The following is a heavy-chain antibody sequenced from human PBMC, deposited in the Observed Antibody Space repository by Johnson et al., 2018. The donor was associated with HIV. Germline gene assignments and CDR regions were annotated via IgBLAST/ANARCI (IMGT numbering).Heavy chain of an antibody. CDR1: GFTFSSYA. CDR3: ARAGSSSSGPRAFDI. V-gene: IGHV3-30*04. Sequence: QVQLVESGGGVVQPGRSLRLSCAASGFTFSSYAMHWVRQAPGKGLEWVAVISYDGSNKYYADSVKGQFTISRDNSKNTLYLQMNSLRAEDTAVYYCARAGSSSSGPRAFDIWGQGTMVTVSS. D-gene: IGHD6-6*01. CDR2: ISYDGSNK. J-gene: IGHJ3*02.